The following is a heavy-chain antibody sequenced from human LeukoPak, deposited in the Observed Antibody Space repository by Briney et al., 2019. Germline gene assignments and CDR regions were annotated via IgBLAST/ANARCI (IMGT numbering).Heavy chain of an antibody. CDR3: AKEPTYYYDSSSYQPYYFDF. D-gene: IGHD3-22*01. CDR1: GFIISNYA. J-gene: IGHJ4*02. CDR2: ISGRDSGT. Sequence: GGSLGLSCAASGFIISNYAMNWVRQAPGQGLEWVSVISGRDSGTYYADSMKGRFTISRDNSKNTLYLQMNSLRAEDTAVYYCAKEPTYYYDSSSYQPYYFDFWGQGTLVTVSS. V-gene: IGHV3-23*01.